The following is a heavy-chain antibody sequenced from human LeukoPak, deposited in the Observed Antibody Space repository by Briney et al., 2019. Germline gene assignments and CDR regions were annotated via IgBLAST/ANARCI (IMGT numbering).Heavy chain of an antibody. CDR3: ARRGNFDY. Sequence: SETLSLTCAVSGDSITNYYWSWIRQPPGEGLGWIGYSHYTGKTYYNPSLKSRVTMSVDTSKSQFSLRLTSVTAADTAVYYCARRGNFDYWGQGVLVTVSS. CDR2: SHYTGKT. V-gene: IGHV4-59*08. D-gene: IGHD6-13*01. J-gene: IGHJ4*02. CDR1: GDSITNYY.